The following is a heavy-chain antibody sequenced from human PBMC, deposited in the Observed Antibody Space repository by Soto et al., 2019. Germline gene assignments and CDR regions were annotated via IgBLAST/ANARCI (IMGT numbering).Heavy chain of an antibody. CDR2: MNPNSGNT. V-gene: IGHV1-8*01. J-gene: IGHJ4*02. CDR1: GYTFTSYD. CDR3: ARPEMATKGLFNY. Sequence: ASVKVSCKASGYTFTSYDINWVRQATGQGLEWVGWMNPNSGNTGYAQKFQGRVTMTRNTSISTAYMELSSLRSEDTAVYYCARPEMATKGLFNYWGQGTLVTVSS. D-gene: IGHD5-12*01.